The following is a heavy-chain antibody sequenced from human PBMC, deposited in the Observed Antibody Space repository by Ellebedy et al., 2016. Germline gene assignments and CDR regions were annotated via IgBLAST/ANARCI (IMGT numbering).Heavy chain of an antibody. J-gene: IGHJ4*02. CDR3: VRDQAVAGAFDY. Sequence: GGSLRLXXAASGFPVMSNYMSWVRQAPGKGLEWVAVLYSGGTTSYADSVKGRFTISRDNSKDTLYLQMNSLRGEDTAVYYCVRDQAVAGAFDYWGQGTLVTVSS. D-gene: IGHD6-19*01. CDR1: GFPVMSNY. CDR2: LYSGGTT. V-gene: IGHV3-66*01.